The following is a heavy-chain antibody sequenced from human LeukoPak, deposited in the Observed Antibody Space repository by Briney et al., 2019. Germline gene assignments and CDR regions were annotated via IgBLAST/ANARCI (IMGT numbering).Heavy chain of an antibody. CDR2: ISAYNGNT. V-gene: IGHV1-18*01. J-gene: IGHJ4*02. Sequence: ASVTVSCKASGYTFTSYGISWVRQAPGQGLEWMGWISAYNGNTNYAQKLQGRVTMTTDTSTSTAYMELRSLRSDDTAVYYCARKAAGPRPFDYWGQGTLVTVSS. CDR3: ARKAAGPRPFDY. CDR1: GYTFTSYG. D-gene: IGHD6-13*01.